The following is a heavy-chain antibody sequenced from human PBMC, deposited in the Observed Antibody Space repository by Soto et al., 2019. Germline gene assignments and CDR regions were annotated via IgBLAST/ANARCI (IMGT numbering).Heavy chain of an antibody. V-gene: IGHV3-33*01. D-gene: IGHD3-22*01. CDR2: IWYDGSKK. Sequence: GGSLRLSCAASGFTFSSYGMHWVRQAPGKGLEWVAVIWYDGSKKYYADSVKGRFTISRDNSKNTLYLQMNSLRAEDTAVYYCAGSSYRDSSGYYPFGQGTLVPVSS. J-gene: IGHJ5*02. CDR1: GFTFSSYG. CDR3: AGSSYRDSSGYYP.